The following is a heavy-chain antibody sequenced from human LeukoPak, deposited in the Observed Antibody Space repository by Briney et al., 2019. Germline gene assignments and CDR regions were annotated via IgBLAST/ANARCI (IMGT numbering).Heavy chain of an antibody. CDR2: IYISGDT. Sequence: SETLSLTCTVSGGSISSHYWSWIRQPAGKGLEWIGRIYISGDTDYNPSLKGRVTMSVDTSKNQFFLKLSSVTAADTAVYYCARDQRAYYHMDVWGKGTTVTVSS. CDR1: GGSISSHY. J-gene: IGHJ6*03. CDR3: ARDQRAYYHMDV. V-gene: IGHV4-4*07.